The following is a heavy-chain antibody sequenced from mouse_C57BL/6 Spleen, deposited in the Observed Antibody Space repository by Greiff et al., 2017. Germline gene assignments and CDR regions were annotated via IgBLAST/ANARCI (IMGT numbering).Heavy chain of an antibody. CDR2: ISSGGDYN. Sequence: EVMLVESGAGLVKPGGSLKLSCAASGFTFSSYAMSWVRQTPEKRLEWVAYISSGGDYNDYADTVKGRFTISSDNARNTRYLQMSSLKSEDTARYYCTRAGTYFDYWGQGTTLTVSS. CDR1: GFTFSSYA. CDR3: TRAGTYFDY. J-gene: IGHJ2*01. D-gene: IGHD4-1*01. V-gene: IGHV5-9-1*02.